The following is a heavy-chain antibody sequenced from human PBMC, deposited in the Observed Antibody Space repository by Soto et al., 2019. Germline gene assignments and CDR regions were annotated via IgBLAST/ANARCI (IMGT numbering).Heavy chain of an antibody. J-gene: IGHJ4*02. V-gene: IGHV3-30*18. D-gene: IGHD6-19*01. CDR1: GFTFSNYG. Sequence: QVQLVESGGGVVQPGRSLRLSCAASGFTFSNYGMHWVRQAPGKGLEWVAVISYDGRIKYSADSMKGRFIISRDNSTNTLYLQMNSLRPEDTAVYYCEKGATTGWNDIDYWGQGTLVTVSS. CDR2: ISYDGRIK. CDR3: EKGATTGWNDIDY.